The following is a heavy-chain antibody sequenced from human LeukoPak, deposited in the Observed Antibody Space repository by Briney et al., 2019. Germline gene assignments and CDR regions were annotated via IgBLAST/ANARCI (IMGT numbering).Heavy chain of an antibody. CDR2: IYTSGST. Sequence: PSETLSLTCAVYGGSFSDYYWSWIRQPAGKGLEWIGRIYTSGSTNYNPSLKSRVTISVDTSKDQFSLKLSSVTAADTAIYYCAKSFSETERATITAYWGQGTLVTVSS. J-gene: IGHJ4*02. D-gene: IGHD5-24*01. CDR3: AKSFSETERATITAY. V-gene: IGHV4-59*10. CDR1: GGSFSDYY.